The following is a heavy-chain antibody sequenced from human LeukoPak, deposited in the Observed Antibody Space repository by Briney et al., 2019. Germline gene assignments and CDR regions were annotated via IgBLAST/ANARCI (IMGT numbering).Heavy chain of an antibody. CDR2: IHYSGST. CDR1: GGSINSYY. V-gene: IGHV4-59*12. D-gene: IGHD2-8*01. Sequence: PSETLSLTYTVSGGSINSYYWSWIRQPPGRGLEWIGSIHYSGSTYYNPSLKSRVTISVDTSKNQFSLKLSSVTAADTAVYYCARGQGVPPDYWGQGTLVTVSS. J-gene: IGHJ4*02. CDR3: ARGQGVPPDY.